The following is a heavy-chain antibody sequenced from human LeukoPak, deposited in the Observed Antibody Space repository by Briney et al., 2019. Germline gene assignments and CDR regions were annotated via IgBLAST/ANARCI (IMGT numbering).Heavy chain of an antibody. V-gene: IGHV3-21*01. CDR3: ARATTAKRGSEGY. D-gene: IGHD4-11*01. CDR2: IGSSGSYI. J-gene: IGHJ4*02. Sequence: PGGSLRLSCAASGFIFSNCNMNWVRQAPGKGLEWVSFIGSSGSYIYFADSVNGRFTISRDNAKNSLFLQMNSLRAEDTGLYYCARATTAKRGSEGYWGRGTLVTVSS. CDR1: GFIFSNCN.